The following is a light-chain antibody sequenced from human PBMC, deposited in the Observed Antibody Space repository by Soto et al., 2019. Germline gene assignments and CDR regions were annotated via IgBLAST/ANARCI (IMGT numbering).Light chain of an antibody. J-gene: IGLJ3*02. Sequence: QSVLTQPPSVSGAPGQRVTISCSGTSSNIVAGYDVHWYQQLPGTAPKLLIYGNSNRLSGVPDRFSGSKSGTSASLAITGLQAEDEADYYCQSYDSSLSHWLFGGGTQLTVL. CDR3: QSYDSSLSHWL. V-gene: IGLV1-40*01. CDR2: GNS. CDR1: SSNIVAGYD.